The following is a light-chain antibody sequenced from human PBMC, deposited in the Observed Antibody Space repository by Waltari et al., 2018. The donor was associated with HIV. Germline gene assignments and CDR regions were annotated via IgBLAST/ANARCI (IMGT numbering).Light chain of an antibody. V-gene: IGLV1-47*01. CDR1: SSTAGRDT. Sequence: QSALTQPPSTSATPGQRVPTSCSASSSTAGRDTVYWYPQIPGTAPKLLIYNDYQRPSGVPDRFSGSKSGTSASLAISGLRSEDEADYYCAAWDNILSGYVFGTGTKVTVL. CDR3: AAWDNILSGYV. CDR2: NDY. J-gene: IGLJ1*01.